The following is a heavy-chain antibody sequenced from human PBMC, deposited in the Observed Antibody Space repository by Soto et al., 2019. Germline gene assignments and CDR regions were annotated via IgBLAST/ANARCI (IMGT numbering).Heavy chain of an antibody. CDR1: GYTFTSYG. D-gene: IGHD3-10*01. Sequence: QVQLVQSGAEVKKPGASVKVSCKASGYTFTSYGISWVRQAPGQGLEWMGWISAYNGNTNYAQKLQGRVTMTTDTSTSTAYMERRSLRSDDTAVYYCATVCRPQWFGELSHPYYYYGMDVWGQGTTVTVSS. CDR2: ISAYNGNT. CDR3: ATVCRPQWFGELSHPYYYYGMDV. J-gene: IGHJ6*02. V-gene: IGHV1-18*01.